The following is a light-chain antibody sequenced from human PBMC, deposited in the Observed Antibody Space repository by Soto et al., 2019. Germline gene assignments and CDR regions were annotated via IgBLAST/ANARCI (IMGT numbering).Light chain of an antibody. V-gene: IGKV3-20*01. CDR1: QTIRSDY. Sequence: EIVLTQSPGTLSLSPGERVTLSCRTSQTIRSDYLAWYQHNPGHAPRLLIFAASSRATGIPDRFSGSGSGTDFTLTISRLEPEDFALYYCQQYVTSAITFGQGTRLDI. CDR2: AAS. J-gene: IGKJ5*01. CDR3: QQYVTSAIT.